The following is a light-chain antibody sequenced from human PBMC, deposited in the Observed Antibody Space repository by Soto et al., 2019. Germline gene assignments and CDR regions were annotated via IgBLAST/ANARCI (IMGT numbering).Light chain of an antibody. CDR1: QSVSSN. V-gene: IGKV3-15*01. CDR3: QQYNNWPRT. J-gene: IGKJ1*01. CDR2: GAS. Sequence: EIVMKQSPATLSVSPGERATLSCRASQSVSSNLAWYQQKPGQAPRLLIYGASTRATGIPARFSGSGSGTEYTLTISSLQSEDFVVYYRQQYNNWPRTFGQGTKVEIK.